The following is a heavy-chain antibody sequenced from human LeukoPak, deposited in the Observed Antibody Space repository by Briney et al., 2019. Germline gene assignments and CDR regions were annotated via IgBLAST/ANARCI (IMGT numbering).Heavy chain of an antibody. Sequence: GGSLRLSCAASGFTVSSNCMSWVRQAPGKGLEWVSVIYSGGRTYCADSVKGRFTTSRDNSKNTLYLQMNSLRAEDTAVYYCAREEVQWLVRHWGQGTLVTVSS. J-gene: IGHJ1*01. CDR2: IYSGGRT. D-gene: IGHD6-19*01. CDR1: GFTVSSNC. CDR3: AREEVQWLVRH. V-gene: IGHV3-66*01.